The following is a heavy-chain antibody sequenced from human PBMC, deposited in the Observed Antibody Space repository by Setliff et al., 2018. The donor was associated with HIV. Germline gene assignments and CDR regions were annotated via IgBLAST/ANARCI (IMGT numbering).Heavy chain of an antibody. CDR1: GFTFRRYA. V-gene: IGHV3-23*01. Sequence: PGGSLRLSCAASGFTFRRYAMSWVRQVPGKGLEWVAAISSSSVSTYYADSVQGRFTIPRDNSKNTLDLQMNSLRAEDTAIYYCARDRASSGYYARFDHWGQGTLVTVSS. D-gene: IGHD3-22*01. J-gene: IGHJ4*02. CDR2: ISSSSVST. CDR3: ARDRASSGYYARFDH.